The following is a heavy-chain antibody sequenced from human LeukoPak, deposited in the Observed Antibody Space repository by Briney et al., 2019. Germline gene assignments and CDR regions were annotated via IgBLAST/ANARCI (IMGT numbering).Heavy chain of an antibody. Sequence: ASVKVSCKASGYTFTSYAMNWVRQAPGQGLEWMGWINTNTGNPTYAQGFTGRFVFSLDTSVSTAYLQISSLKAEDTAVYYCARALPLFDSSGWPGGYWGQGTLVTVSS. J-gene: IGHJ4*02. D-gene: IGHD6-19*01. CDR3: ARALPLFDSSGWPGGY. CDR1: GYTFTSYA. V-gene: IGHV7-4-1*02. CDR2: INTNTGNP.